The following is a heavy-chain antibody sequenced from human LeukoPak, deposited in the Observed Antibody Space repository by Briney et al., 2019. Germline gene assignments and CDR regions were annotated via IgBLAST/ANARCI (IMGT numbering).Heavy chain of an antibody. Sequence: GESLKISCKGSGYSFTSYWIAWVRQMSGKGLEWMGIIYPCDSETRYSPPFQGQVTISADKSNSTAYLQWSSLKASDTAMYYCARGESSGSYPPPDYWGQGTLVTVSS. CDR3: ARGESSGSYPPPDY. CDR2: IYPCDSET. V-gene: IGHV5-51*01. CDR1: GYSFTSYW. D-gene: IGHD1-26*01. J-gene: IGHJ4*02.